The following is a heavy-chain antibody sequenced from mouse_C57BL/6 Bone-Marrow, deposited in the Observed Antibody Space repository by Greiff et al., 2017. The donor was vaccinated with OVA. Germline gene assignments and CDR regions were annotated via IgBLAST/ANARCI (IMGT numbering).Heavy chain of an antibody. CDR2: SRNRANDYTT. CDR3: ARSAGYFDY. V-gene: IGHV7-1*01. CDR1: GFTFSDFY. J-gene: IGHJ2*01. Sequence: EVKVVESGGGLVQSGRSLSLSCATSGFTFSDFYMAWVRHAPGKGLAWIAASRNRANDYTTEYSASVKGRSIVSRDTSQCILYLQMNALRAEDTASYDCARSAGYFDYWGQGTTLTVSS.